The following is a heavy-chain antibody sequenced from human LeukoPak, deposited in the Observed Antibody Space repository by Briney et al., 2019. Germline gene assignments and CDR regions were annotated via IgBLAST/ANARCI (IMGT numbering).Heavy chain of an antibody. CDR3: AREEYSSDWYGHDS. CDR1: GGSISNTNYY. D-gene: IGHD6-13*01. Sequence: PSETLSLTCTVPGGSISNTNYYWAWIRQPPGRGLEWIGSIDYTGTTFENPSLKSRATLSVETSKHQFSLRLTSVTAADTAISYWAREEYSSDWYGHDSWGQGTLVTVSS. J-gene: IGHJ4*02. CDR2: IDYTGTT. V-gene: IGHV4-39*07.